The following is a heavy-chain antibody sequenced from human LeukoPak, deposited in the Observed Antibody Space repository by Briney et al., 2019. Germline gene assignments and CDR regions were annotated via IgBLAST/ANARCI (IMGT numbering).Heavy chain of an antibody. Sequence: PSQTLSLTCTVSGGSISSGGYYWSWIRQPPGKGLEWIGYIYHSGSTYYNPSLKSRVTISVDRSKNQFSLKLSSVTAADTAVYYCASSAAGTEIDYWGQGTLVTVSS. J-gene: IGHJ4*02. CDR3: ASSAAGTEIDY. V-gene: IGHV4-30-2*01. D-gene: IGHD6-13*01. CDR2: IYHSGST. CDR1: GGSISSGGYY.